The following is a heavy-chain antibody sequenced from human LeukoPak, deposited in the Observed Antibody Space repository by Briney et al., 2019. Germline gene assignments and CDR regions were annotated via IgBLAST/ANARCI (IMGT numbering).Heavy chain of an antibody. Sequence: PSETLSLTCTVSGGSISTYNWSWIRQPPGKGLEWIGYIYYTGSSNYNPSLKSRVTISIDTSKDQFSLKLSSATSADTAVYYCARDVYGGNSLAFDIWGQGTMVTVSS. CDR2: IYYTGSS. CDR1: GGSISTYN. CDR3: ARDVYGGNSLAFDI. V-gene: IGHV4-59*01. D-gene: IGHD4-23*01. J-gene: IGHJ3*02.